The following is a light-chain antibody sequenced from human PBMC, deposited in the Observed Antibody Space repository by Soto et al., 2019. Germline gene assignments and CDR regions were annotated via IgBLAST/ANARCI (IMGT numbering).Light chain of an antibody. CDR2: GAS. CDR1: QSVSSN. CDR3: QQYNNWPWT. V-gene: IGKV3-15*01. J-gene: IGKJ1*01. Sequence: EIVMTQSPATLSVSPGERATLSCRASQSVSSNLAWYQQKAGQAPRLLIYGASTRATGIPVSFSGSGSGTEFTLTISSLQSEDFAVYYCQQYNNWPWTFGQGIKVEIK.